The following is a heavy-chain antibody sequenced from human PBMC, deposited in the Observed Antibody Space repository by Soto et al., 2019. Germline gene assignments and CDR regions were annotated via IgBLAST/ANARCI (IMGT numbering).Heavy chain of an antibody. J-gene: IGHJ3*02. V-gene: IGHV1-2*06. CDR1: GYTFTGYY. CDR2: INPNSGGT. D-gene: IGHD2-21*01. Sequence: ASVKVSCKASGYTFTGYYMHWVRQAPGQGLEWMGRINPNSGGTNYAQKFQGRVTMTRDTSISTAYMELSRLRSDDTAVYYCARSNPIPISEAFDIWGQGTMVTVSS. CDR3: ARSNPIPISEAFDI.